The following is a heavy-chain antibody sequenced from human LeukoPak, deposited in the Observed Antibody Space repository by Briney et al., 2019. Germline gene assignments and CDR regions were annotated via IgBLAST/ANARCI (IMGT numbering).Heavy chain of an antibody. D-gene: IGHD3-3*01. Sequence: PSQTLSLTCAVSGGPISSGGYSWSWLRQPPGKGLEWIGYIYHSGTTYYNPSLKSRVTIPVDTSKNQFSPKLSSVTAADTAVYYCARSPPTIFGVVIFPSYYFDYWGQGTLVTVSS. V-gene: IGHV4-30-2*01. CDR1: GGPISSGGYS. CDR3: ARSPPTIFGVVIFPSYYFDY. CDR2: IYHSGTT. J-gene: IGHJ4*02.